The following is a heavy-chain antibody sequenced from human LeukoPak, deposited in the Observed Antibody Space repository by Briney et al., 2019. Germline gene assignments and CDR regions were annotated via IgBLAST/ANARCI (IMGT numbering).Heavy chain of an antibody. Sequence: PSETLSLTCSVSGVSMTGYYWSWIRQAPGKAPEWIGYIYSSGSTNYNPSLNSRVTMSLDASKNQFSLKLTFVTAADTAVYYCATRLADGSWYGVFDFWSRGTLVTVSS. CDR3: ATRLADGSWYGVFDF. CDR2: IYSSGST. CDR1: GVSMTGYY. V-gene: IGHV4-59*01. D-gene: IGHD3-10*01. J-gene: IGHJ4*01.